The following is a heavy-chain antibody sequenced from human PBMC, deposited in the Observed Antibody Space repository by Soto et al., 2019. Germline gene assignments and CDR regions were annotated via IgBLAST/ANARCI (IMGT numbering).Heavy chain of an antibody. Sequence: QVQLQQWGAGLLKPSETLSLTCAVYGGSFSGYYWSWIRQPPGKGLEWVGEINHSGSTNYNPSLKIRVTISVDTSKNQFSLKLSSVTAADTAVYYCARDRYCSGGSCSSSYQYFQHWGQGTLVTVSS. CDR3: ARDRYCSGGSCSSSYQYFQH. J-gene: IGHJ1*01. CDR1: GGSFSGYY. V-gene: IGHV4-34*01. CDR2: INHSGST. D-gene: IGHD2-15*01.